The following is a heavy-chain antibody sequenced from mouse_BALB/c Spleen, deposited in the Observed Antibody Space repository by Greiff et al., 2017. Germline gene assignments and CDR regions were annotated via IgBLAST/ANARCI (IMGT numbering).Heavy chain of an antibody. CDR2: ISSGGST. D-gene: IGHD1-1*01. CDR3: AREGYYYGSSPYYFDY. CDR1: GFTFSSYA. V-gene: IGHV5-6-5*01. Sequence: EVQVVESGGGLVKPGGSLKLSCAASGFTFSSYAMSWVRQTPEKRLEWVASISSGGSTYYPDSVKGRFTISRDNARNILYLQMSSLRSEDTAMYYCAREGYYYGSSPYYFDYWGQGTTLTVSS. J-gene: IGHJ2*01.